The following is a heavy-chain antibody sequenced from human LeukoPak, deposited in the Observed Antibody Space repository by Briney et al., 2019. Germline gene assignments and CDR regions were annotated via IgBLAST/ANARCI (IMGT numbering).Heavy chain of an antibody. CDR3: ARHNAAGYFDH. V-gene: IGHV4-34*01. CDR1: GGSFSGYY. Sequence: SETLSLTCAVYGGSFSGYYWSWIRQPPGKGLEWIGEINHSGSTNYNPSLKSRVTISVDTSKNQFSLKLSSVTAADTAVYYCARHNAAGYFDHWGQGTLVTVSS. D-gene: IGHD6-19*01. J-gene: IGHJ4*02. CDR2: INHSGST.